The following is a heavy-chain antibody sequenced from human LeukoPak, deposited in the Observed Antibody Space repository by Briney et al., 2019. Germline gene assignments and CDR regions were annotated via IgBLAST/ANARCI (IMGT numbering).Heavy chain of an antibody. CDR1: GYTFTSYG. V-gene: IGHV1-18*01. CDR2: ISAYNGNT. D-gene: IGHD3-22*01. CDR3: ARSLSTYYYDSSGYFNYYYYMDV. Sequence: ASVKVSCKASGYTFTSYGIRWVRQAPGQGLEWMGWISAYNGNTNYAQKLQGRVTMTTDTSTSTAYMELRSLRSDDTDVYYCARSLSTYYYDSSGYFNYYYYMDVWGKGTTVTVSS. J-gene: IGHJ6*03.